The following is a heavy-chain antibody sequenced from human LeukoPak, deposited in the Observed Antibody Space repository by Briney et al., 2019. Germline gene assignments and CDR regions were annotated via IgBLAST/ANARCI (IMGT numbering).Heavy chain of an antibody. CDR1: GYTFTSYA. CDR2: INTNTGNP. Sequence: ASVKVSCKASGYTFTSYALNRVRQAPGQGLEWMGWINTNTGNPTYAQGFTGRFVFSLDTSVSTAYLQISSLKAEDTAVYYCAREAPYSSSSPDFDYWGQGTLVTVSS. D-gene: IGHD6-6*01. CDR3: AREAPYSSSSPDFDY. V-gene: IGHV7-4-1*02. J-gene: IGHJ4*02.